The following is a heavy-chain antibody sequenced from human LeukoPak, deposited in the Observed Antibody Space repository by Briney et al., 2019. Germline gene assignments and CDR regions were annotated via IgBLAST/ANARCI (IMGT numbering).Heavy chain of an antibody. D-gene: IGHD5-18*01. Sequence: ASVKVSCKASGYTFTSYGISWVRQAPGRGLEWMGWISAYNGNTNYAQKLQGRVTMTTDTSTSTAYMELRSLRSDDTAVYYCARVDYYSGLYSYGPRTYYFDYWGQGTLVTVSS. J-gene: IGHJ4*02. CDR2: ISAYNGNT. CDR3: ARVDYYSGLYSYGPRTYYFDY. V-gene: IGHV1-18*01. CDR1: GYTFTSYG.